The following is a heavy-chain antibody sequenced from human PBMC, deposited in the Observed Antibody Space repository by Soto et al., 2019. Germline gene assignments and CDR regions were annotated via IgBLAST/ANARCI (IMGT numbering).Heavy chain of an antibody. V-gene: IGHV5-51*01. CDR3: ALPSTAAAGFDY. D-gene: IGHD6-13*01. Sequence: PGESLKISCKGSGYRFTSYWIGWVRQRPGKGLEWMAIFFPGDSDTRYSPSFQGQVTISADKSISTAYLQWNSLKASDTAMYYWALPSTAAAGFDYGGQGPLVTVS. CDR2: FFPGDSDT. CDR1: GYRFTSYW. J-gene: IGHJ4*02.